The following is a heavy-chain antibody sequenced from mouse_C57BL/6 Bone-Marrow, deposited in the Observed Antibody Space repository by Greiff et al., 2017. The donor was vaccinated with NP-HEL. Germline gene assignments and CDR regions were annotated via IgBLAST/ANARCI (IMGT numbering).Heavy chain of an antibody. CDR2: IDPENGDT. J-gene: IGHJ2*01. Sequence: VHVKQSGAELVRPGASVKLSCTASGFNIKDDYMHWVKQRPEQGLEWIGWIDPENGDTEYASKFQGKATITADTSSNTAYLQLSSLTSEDTAVYYCTTAPLWDYWGQGTTLTVSS. CDR3: TTAPLWDY. D-gene: IGHD1-1*01. CDR1: GFNIKDDY. V-gene: IGHV14-4*01.